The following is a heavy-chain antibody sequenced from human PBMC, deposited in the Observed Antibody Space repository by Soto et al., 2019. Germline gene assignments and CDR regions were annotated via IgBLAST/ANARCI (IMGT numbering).Heavy chain of an antibody. D-gene: IGHD5-18*01. Sequence: PGGSLRLSCAASGLSFSNVWMTWVRPAPGKGLEWVGRIKSKSDGETADVAAPVKGRFTISRDDSKNTVFLEMNSLKSEDTALYYCAITAMINRDSSTSFDYWGQGTQVTVSS. V-gene: IGHV3-15*01. J-gene: IGHJ4*02. CDR1: GLSFSNVW. CDR3: AITAMINRDSSTSFDY. CDR2: IKSKSDGETA.